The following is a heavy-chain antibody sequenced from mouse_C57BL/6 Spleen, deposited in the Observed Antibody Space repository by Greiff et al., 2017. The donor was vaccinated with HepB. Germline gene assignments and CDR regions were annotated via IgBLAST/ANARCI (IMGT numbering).Heavy chain of an antibody. Sequence: EVKLQESGPGLVKPSQSLSLTCSVTGYSITSGYYWNWIRQFPGNKLEWMGYISYDGSNNYNPSLKNRISITRDTSKNQFFLKLNSVTTEDTATYYCASLLPWYFDVWGTGTTVTVSS. CDR1: GYSITSGYY. D-gene: IGHD1-1*01. CDR2: ISYDGSN. V-gene: IGHV3-6*01. J-gene: IGHJ1*03. CDR3: ASLLPWYFDV.